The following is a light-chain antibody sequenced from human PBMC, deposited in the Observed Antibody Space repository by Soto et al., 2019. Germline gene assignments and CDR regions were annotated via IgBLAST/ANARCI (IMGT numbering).Light chain of an antibody. Sequence: AIRMTQSPSPFSASTGDRVTITCRARHVISSYLAWYQQKPGKATKLLIYAASTLQSGVPSRFSGSGSGTDFTLTISCLQAEDFATYYCQQYYSYPFTFGPGTKVDIK. CDR2: AAS. J-gene: IGKJ3*01. V-gene: IGKV1-8*01. CDR1: HVISSY. CDR3: QQYYSYPFT.